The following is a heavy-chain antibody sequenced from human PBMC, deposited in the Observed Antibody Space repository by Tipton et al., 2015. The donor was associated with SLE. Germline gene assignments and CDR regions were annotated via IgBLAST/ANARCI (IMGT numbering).Heavy chain of an antibody. Sequence: TLSLTCTVSGGSIRSGDYYWSWIRQHPGKGLEWIGYIHDSGATFYNPSLRSRVTISVDTSEKQVSLRLNSVTAADTAVYYCARGKTRVEYWGQGTLVTVSS. CDR1: GGSIRSGDYY. V-gene: IGHV4-30-4*01. D-gene: IGHD1-14*01. J-gene: IGHJ4*02. CDR2: IHDSGAT. CDR3: ARGKTRVEY.